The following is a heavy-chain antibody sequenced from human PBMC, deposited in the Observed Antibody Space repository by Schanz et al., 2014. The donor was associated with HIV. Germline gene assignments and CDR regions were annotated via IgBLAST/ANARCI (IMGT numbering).Heavy chain of an antibody. V-gene: IGHV3-23*01. J-gene: IGHJ6*02. Sequence: EVQLLESGGGLVKPGGSLRLSCEASGFTFSIYSMNWVRQAPGKGLEWVSTISASGATTFYADSVKGRFTISRDNSKNTLYLQMNSLRAEDTAVYYCTKEVPPDVWGQGTTVTVSS. D-gene: IGHD1-1*01. CDR3: TKEVPPDV. CDR2: ISASGATT. CDR1: GFTFSIYS.